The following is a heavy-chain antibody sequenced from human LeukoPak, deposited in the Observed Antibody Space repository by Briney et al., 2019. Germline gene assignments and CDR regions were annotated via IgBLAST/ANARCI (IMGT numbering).Heavy chain of an antibody. D-gene: IGHD3-10*01. CDR2: MSPNSGNT. V-gene: IGHV1-8*03. J-gene: IGHJ6*03. CDR1: GYTFTSYY. CDR3: ARGPRTRLGRYYYYYMDV. Sequence: ASVKVSCKASGYTFTSYYMHWVRQAPGQGLEWMGWMSPNSGNTSYAQKLQGRVTITRDTSISTAYMELSSLRSEDTAVYYCARGPRTRLGRYYYYYMDVWGKGTTVTVSS.